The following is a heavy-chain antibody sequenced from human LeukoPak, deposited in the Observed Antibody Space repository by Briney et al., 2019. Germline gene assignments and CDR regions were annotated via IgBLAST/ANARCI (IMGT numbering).Heavy chain of an antibody. J-gene: IGHJ4*02. CDR1: GFTVSSNY. Sequence: GGSLRLSCAASGFTVSSNYMSWVRQAPGKGLEWVSVIYSGGSTYYADSVKGRFTISRDNSKNTLYLQMNSLRAEDTAVYYCARASNSGSYYFDYWGQGTLVTVSS. CDR2: IYSGGST. D-gene: IGHD1-26*01. CDR3: ARASNSGSYYFDY. V-gene: IGHV3-66*01.